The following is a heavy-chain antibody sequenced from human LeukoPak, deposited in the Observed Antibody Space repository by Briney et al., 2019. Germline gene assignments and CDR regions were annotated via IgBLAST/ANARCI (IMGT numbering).Heavy chain of an antibody. CDR1: GYTFTGYY. V-gene: IGHV1-2*02. D-gene: IGHD2-15*01. Sequence: GPVKVSCKASGYTFTGYYMHWVRQAPGQGLEWMGWINPNSGGTNYAQKFQGRVTMTRDTSISTAHMELSRLRSDDTAVYYCARAGAVVDNWFDPWGQGTLVTVSS. CDR3: ARAGAVVDNWFDP. CDR2: INPNSGGT. J-gene: IGHJ5*02.